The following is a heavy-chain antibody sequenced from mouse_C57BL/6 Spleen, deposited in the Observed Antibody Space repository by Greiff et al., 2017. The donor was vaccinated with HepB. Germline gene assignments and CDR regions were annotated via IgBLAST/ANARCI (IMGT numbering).Heavy chain of an antibody. CDR3: ARHEGDGYDGGYYAMDY. CDR2: FYPGSGSI. V-gene: IGHV1-62-2*01. Sequence: LVESGAELVKPGASVKLSCKASGYTFTEYTIHWVKQRSGQGLEWIGWFYPGSGSIKYNEKFKDKATLTADKSSSTVYMELSRLTSEDSAVYFCARHEGDGYDGGYYAMDYWGQGTSVTVSS. CDR1: GYTFTEYT. J-gene: IGHJ4*01. D-gene: IGHD2-2*01.